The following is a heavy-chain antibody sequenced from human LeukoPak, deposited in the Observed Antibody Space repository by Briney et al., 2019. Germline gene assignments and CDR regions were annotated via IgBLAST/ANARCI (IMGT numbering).Heavy chain of an antibody. Sequence: GGSLRLSCATSGFTFRMSGVHWDRQAPGKGLEWVALMSSDGIKSYYADSVKGRFTVSRDTSKDIVYLQMNSLSADDTGIYYCAKDHAGSGRAFEYWGQGTLLTVSS. CDR1: GFTFRMSG. CDR3: AKDHAGSGRAFEY. V-gene: IGHV3-30*04. J-gene: IGHJ4*02. CDR2: MSSDGIKS. D-gene: IGHD3-10*01.